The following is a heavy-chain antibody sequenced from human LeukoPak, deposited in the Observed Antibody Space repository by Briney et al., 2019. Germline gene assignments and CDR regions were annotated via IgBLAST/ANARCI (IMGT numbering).Heavy chain of an antibody. CDR1: GGSISNYY. CDR2: KYARGDS. CDR3: ARGRYCSADVCTGGDSFDI. D-gene: IGHD2-15*01. J-gene: IGHJ3*02. Sequence: SETLSLTCTVSGGSISNYYWSWIRQPAGKGLEWIGRKYARGDSNYNPPLQSRVTMSVDTSKNQFSLKLWCVTAADTAVYYCARGRYCSADVCTGGDSFDIWGQGTMVSVSS. V-gene: IGHV4-4*07.